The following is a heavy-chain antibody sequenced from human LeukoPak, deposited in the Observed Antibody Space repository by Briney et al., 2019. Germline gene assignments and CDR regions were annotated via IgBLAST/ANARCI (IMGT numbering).Heavy chain of an antibody. Sequence: SETLSLTCTVSGASISSSSYSWGWIRQPPGKGLEWIGSIYYSGSTYYNPSLKSRLTISVDTSKNQFSLKLSSVTVADTAAYYCARRWGYGMDVWGRGTTVTVSS. CDR2: IYYSGST. J-gene: IGHJ6*02. D-gene: IGHD4-23*01. CDR3: ARRWGYGMDV. CDR1: GASISSSSYS. V-gene: IGHV4-39*01.